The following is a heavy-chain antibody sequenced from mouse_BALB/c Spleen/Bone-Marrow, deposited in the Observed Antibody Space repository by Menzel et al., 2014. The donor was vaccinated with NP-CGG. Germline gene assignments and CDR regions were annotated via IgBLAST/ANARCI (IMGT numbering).Heavy chain of an antibody. Sequence: EVKLVESGGDLVKPGGSLKLSCAASGFTFSSYGMSWVRQTPDKTLKWVATISSGGIYTYYPDSVKGRVTISRDNAKNTLYLQMSSLKSEDTAMYYCTRRTGTDYYAMDYWGQGTSVTVSS. J-gene: IGHJ4*01. V-gene: IGHV5-6*02. D-gene: IGHD4-1*01. CDR2: ISSGGIYT. CDR3: TRRTGTDYYAMDY. CDR1: GFTFSSYG.